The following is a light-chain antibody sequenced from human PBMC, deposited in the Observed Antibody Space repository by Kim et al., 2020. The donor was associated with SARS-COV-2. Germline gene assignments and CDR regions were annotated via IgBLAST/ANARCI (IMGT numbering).Light chain of an antibody. J-gene: IGLJ1*01. CDR1: SANIGAGYD. CDR3: QSYDSSLSGSV. CDR2: GNS. Sequence: RVTIACTESSANIGAGYDVHGYQQLPGTAPKLLIYGNSNRPSGVPDRFSGYKSGTAASLAITGLQAEDEADYYCQSYDSSLSGSVFGTGTKVTVL. V-gene: IGLV1-40*01.